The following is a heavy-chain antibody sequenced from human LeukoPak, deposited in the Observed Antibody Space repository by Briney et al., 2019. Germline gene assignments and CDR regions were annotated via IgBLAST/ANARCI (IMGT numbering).Heavy chain of an antibody. Sequence: GGSLRLSCAASGFTFSSYSMNWVRQAPVKGLEWVSSISSSSSYIYYADSVKGRFTISRDNAKNSLYLQMNSLRAEDTAVYYCARYYYDSSGYRNYYFDYWGQGTLVTVSS. CDR2: ISSSSSYI. CDR3: ARYYYDSSGYRNYYFDY. CDR1: GFTFSSYS. D-gene: IGHD3-22*01. J-gene: IGHJ4*02. V-gene: IGHV3-21*01.